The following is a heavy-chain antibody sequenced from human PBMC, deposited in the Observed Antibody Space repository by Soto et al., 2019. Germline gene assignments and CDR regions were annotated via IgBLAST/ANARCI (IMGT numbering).Heavy chain of an antibody. V-gene: IGHV2-70*01. CDR1: GFSLTTSGFC. J-gene: IGHJ6*02. CDR3: ARMVAAPQRYYYSGMDI. CDR2: IYCDDDK. D-gene: IGHD6-13*01. Sequence: SGPTLVNPTQTLTLTCTFSGFSLTTSGFCVGWIRQPPGKALARLALIYCDDDKYYSTSFKIRLIISKDTSKNKLVLTIPHMTPVDTATYYCARMVAAPQRYYYSGMDIWGQETMVTVFS.